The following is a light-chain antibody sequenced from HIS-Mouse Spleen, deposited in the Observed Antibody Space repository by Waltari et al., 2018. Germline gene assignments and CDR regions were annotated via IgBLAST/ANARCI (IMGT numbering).Light chain of an antibody. J-gene: IGLJ2*01. V-gene: IGLV2-23*01. CDR1: SSDVGSYTL. CDR3: CSYAGSSTLV. CDR2: EGS. Sequence: QSALTQPASVSGSPGPSITLSCPGTSSDVGSYTLVPWYQQHPGKAPKLMIYEGSKRPSGVSNRFSGSKSGNTASLTISGLQAEDEADYYCCSYAGSSTLVFGGGTKLTVL.